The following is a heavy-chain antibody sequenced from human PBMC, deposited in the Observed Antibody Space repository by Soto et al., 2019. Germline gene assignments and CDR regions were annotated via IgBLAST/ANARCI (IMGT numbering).Heavy chain of an antibody. J-gene: IGHJ6*03. Sequence: PSETLSLTCTVSGGSISSSSYYWGWIRQPPGKGLEWIGSIYYSGSTYYNPSLKSRVTISVDTSKNQFSLKLSSVTAADTAVYYCARPRPMATDTIFGVVTNHYYYYYMDVWGKGTTVTVSS. CDR3: ARPRPMATDTIFGVVTNHYYYYYMDV. D-gene: IGHD3-3*01. V-gene: IGHV4-39*01. CDR1: GGSISSSSYY. CDR2: IYYSGST.